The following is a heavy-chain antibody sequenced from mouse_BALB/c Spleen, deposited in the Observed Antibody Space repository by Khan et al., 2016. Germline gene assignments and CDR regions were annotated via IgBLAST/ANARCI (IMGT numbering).Heavy chain of an antibody. CDR1: GFSLTTYV. Sequence: QVQLKESGPSLVQPSQSLSITCTVSGFSLTTYVVHWVRQSPGKGLEWLGVIWRGRNTDYNAAFMSRLRITKANSTSHAFFKMHSLQTDDTAIYYCAKVDYYDTGGAWFAYWGQGSLVTVSA. J-gene: IGHJ3*01. D-gene: IGHD2-4*01. CDR3: AKVDYYDTGGAWFAY. V-gene: IGHV2-5-1*01. CDR2: IWRGRNT.